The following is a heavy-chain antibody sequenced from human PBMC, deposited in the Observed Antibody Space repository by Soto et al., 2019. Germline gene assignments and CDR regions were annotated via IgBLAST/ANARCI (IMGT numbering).Heavy chain of an antibody. CDR3: ARDSSVLAAAYNWFDP. Sequence: GGSLRLSCAASGFTFSSYSMNWVRQAPGKGLEWFSSISSSSSYIYYADSVKGRFTISRDNAKNSLYLQMNSLRAEDTAVYYCARDSSVLAAAYNWFDPWGQGTLVTVSS. CDR2: ISSSSSYI. V-gene: IGHV3-21*01. CDR1: GFTFSSYS. D-gene: IGHD6-13*01. J-gene: IGHJ5*02.